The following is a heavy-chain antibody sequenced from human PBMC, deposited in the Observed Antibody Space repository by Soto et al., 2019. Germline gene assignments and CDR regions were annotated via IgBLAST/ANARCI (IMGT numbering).Heavy chain of an antibody. CDR3: ARVAVEMATIHVFDY. V-gene: IGHV3-30-3*01. CDR1: GFTCSSYA. Sequence: QVQLVESGGGVVQPGRSLRLSCAASGFTCSSYAMHWVRQGPGKGLEWVAVISYDGSNKYYADSVKGRFTISRDNSKNTLYLQMNSLRAEDMAVYYCARVAVEMATIHVFDYWGQGTLVTVSS. J-gene: IGHJ4*02. CDR2: ISYDGSNK. D-gene: IGHD5-12*01.